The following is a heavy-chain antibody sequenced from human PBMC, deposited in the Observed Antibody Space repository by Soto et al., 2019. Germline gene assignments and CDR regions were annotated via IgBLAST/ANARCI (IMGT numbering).Heavy chain of an antibody. D-gene: IGHD1-26*01. CDR1: EFTFNTYW. Sequence: GGSLRLSCEASEFTFNTYWMTWVRQAPGKGLEWVANIAGDGTEKNYVDSVKGRFTVSRDNAKRSLYLQMNSLRVEDTAVYYCVRGLYTGSPHFFYWGQGTLVTVSS. J-gene: IGHJ4*02. V-gene: IGHV3-7*05. CDR2: IAGDGTEK. CDR3: VRGLYTGSPHFFY.